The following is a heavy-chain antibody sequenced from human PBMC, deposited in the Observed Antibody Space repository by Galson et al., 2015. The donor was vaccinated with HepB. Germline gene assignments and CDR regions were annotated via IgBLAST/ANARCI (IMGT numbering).Heavy chain of an antibody. CDR2: IIPILGIA. CDR3: ARGEGYLYYYYGMDV. V-gene: IGHV1-69*04. D-gene: IGHD5-24*01. Sequence: SVKVSCKASGGTFSSYAISWVRQAPGQGLEWMGRIIPILGIANYAQKFQGRVTITADKSTSTAYMELSSLRSEDTAVYYRARGEGYLYYYYGMDVWGQGTTVTVSS. J-gene: IGHJ6*02. CDR1: GGTFSSYA.